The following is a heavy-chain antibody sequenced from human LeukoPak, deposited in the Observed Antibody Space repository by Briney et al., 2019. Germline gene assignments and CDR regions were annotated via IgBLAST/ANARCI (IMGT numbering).Heavy chain of an antibody. J-gene: IGHJ2*01. V-gene: IGHV3-33*01. Sequence: GGSLRLSCAASGFTFSTYGMHWVRQAPGKGLEWVSLIWNHGNTEEYIDSVKGRFTVSRDNSQNTLYLQMNSLRAEDTAVYYCARGPWASGTQVTSLDLWGRGTLVIVSS. D-gene: IGHD3-10*01. CDR1: GFTFSTYG. CDR3: ARGPWASGTQVTSLDL. CDR2: IWNHGNTE.